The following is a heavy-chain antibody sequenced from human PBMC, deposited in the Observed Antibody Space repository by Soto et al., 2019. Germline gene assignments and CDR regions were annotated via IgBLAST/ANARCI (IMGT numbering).Heavy chain of an antibody. V-gene: IGHV1-2*02. J-gene: IGHJ4*02. Sequence: QVQLVQSGADVKKPGASVKVSCKTSGYTFSGYFMHWLRQAPGQGLEWMGWMNPNSGGTDYAQNFQGRVSMTWDTSISTAYMELSRLRSDDTAIYYCARGYYSSSWRVFDYWGQGTQVTVSS. CDR2: MNPNSGGT. CDR3: ARGYYSSSWRVFDY. D-gene: IGHD6-13*01. CDR1: GYTFSGYF.